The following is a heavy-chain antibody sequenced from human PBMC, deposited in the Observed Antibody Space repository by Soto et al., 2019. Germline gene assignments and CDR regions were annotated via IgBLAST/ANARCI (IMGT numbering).Heavy chain of an antibody. D-gene: IGHD1-26*01. J-gene: IGHJ5*02. CDR2: IRVYNGKT. CDR1: GYTFTSYD. Sequence: QVQLVQSGAEVKKPGASVKVSCKASGYTFTSYDISWVRQAPGQGLEWMRWIRVYNGKTNYAQKFQDRVTVTTDTSTSTAYMELRSLRYDDTAVYYCARASGGYSDRWGQGTLVTVSS. V-gene: IGHV1-18*04. CDR3: ARASGGYSDR.